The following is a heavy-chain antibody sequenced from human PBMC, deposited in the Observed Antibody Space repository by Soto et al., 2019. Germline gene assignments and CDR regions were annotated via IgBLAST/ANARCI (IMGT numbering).Heavy chain of an antibody. D-gene: IGHD4-17*01. V-gene: IGHV2-26*01. CDR1: GFSLSNARMG. CDR3: ALIFTVTTWTDAFDI. CDR2: IFSNDEK. Sequence: QVTLKESGPVLVKPTETLTLTCTVSGFSLSNARMGVSWIRQPPGTALEWLAHIFSNDEKSYSTSLKSRLTICKDTSKSQVVLTMTNMDPVDTATYYCALIFTVTTWTDAFDIWGQGTMVTVSS. J-gene: IGHJ3*02.